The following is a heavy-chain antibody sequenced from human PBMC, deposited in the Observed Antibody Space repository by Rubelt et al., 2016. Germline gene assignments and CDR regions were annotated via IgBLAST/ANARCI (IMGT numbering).Heavy chain of an antibody. J-gene: IGHJ4*02. D-gene: IGHD1-1*01. V-gene: IGHV3-9*01. CDR3: ARDVQWVYRGTDY. CDR1: GFTFDDYA. CDR2: ISWNSGSI. Sequence: GRSLRLSCAASGFTFDDYAMHWVRQAPGKGLEWVSGISWNSGSIGYAASVKGRFTISRDNAKNSLYLQMNSLRAEDTALYYCARDVQWVYRGTDYWGQGTLVTVSS.